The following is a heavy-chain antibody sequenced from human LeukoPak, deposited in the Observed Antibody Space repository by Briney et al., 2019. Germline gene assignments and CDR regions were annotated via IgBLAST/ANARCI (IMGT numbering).Heavy chain of an antibody. CDR1: GFTFSAYW. D-gene: IGHD3-16*02. Sequence: GGSLRLSCTASGFTFSAYWMTWVRQAPGKGLEWVANIKQDGSEEYYVDSVRGRFIISRDNAKNSLYLQMNSLRAEDTAVYYCARDTYDYVWVSYLAYHYYMDVWGKGTTVTVAS. CDR3: ARDTYDYVWVSYLAYHYYMDV. CDR2: IKQDGSEE. J-gene: IGHJ6*03. V-gene: IGHV3-7*01.